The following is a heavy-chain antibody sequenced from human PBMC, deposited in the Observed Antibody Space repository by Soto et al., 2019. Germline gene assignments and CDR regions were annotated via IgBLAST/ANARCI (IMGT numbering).Heavy chain of an antibody. CDR2: IYYSGST. J-gene: IGHJ4*02. CDR3: ARMGYYYDSSGYNYYFDY. Sequence: QLQLQESGPGLVKPSETLSLTCTVSGGSISSSSYYWGWIRQPPGKGLEWIGSIYYSGSTYYNPSLKSRVTISVDTSKNQFSLKLSSVTAADTAVYYCARMGYYYDSSGYNYYFDYWGQGTLVTVSS. V-gene: IGHV4-39*01. CDR1: GGSISSSSYY. D-gene: IGHD3-22*01.